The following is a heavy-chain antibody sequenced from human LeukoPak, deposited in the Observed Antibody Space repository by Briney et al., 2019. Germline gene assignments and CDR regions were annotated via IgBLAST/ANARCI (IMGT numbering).Heavy chain of an antibody. CDR1: GFPFSSYW. CDR2: IRNAGDGYTT. Sequence: PGGSLRLSCVASGFPFSSYWMTWVRQAPGQGPELIGHIRNAGDGYTTEYAASVEGRFTVSRDDSKNSLYLQMNSLKPEDTAVYYCVRNHRHWFDPWGQGTLVTVSS. V-gene: IGHV3-72*01. J-gene: IGHJ5*02. CDR3: VRNHRHWFDP.